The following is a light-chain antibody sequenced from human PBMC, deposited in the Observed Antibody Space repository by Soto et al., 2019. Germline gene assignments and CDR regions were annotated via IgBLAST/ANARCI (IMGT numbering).Light chain of an antibody. CDR2: DAF. Sequence: DLPTTPSPSTLSASFGGRVTMTCRASQSINNWLAWYQQKPGKAPKLLIFDAFNLETGVPARFSGSGFGTEFTLTISSLQPDDSATYYCQQFKTYSLTFGGGTKVDIK. CDR3: QQFKTYSLT. J-gene: IGKJ4*01. CDR1: QSINNW. V-gene: IGKV1-5*01.